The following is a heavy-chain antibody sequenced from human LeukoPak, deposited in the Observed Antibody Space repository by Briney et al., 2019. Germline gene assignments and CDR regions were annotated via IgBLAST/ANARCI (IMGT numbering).Heavy chain of an antibody. J-gene: IGHJ3*02. CDR1: GFTFSNAW. CDR3: TTDLSIVVVTFDAFDI. D-gene: IGHD2-21*02. Sequence: AGGSLRLSCAASGFTFSNAWMSWVRQAPGKGLEWVGRIKSKTDGGTTDYAAPVKGRFTISRDDSKNTLYLQMNSLKTEDTAVYYCTTDLSIVVVTFDAFDIWGQGTMVTVSP. CDR2: IKSKTDGGTT. V-gene: IGHV3-15*01.